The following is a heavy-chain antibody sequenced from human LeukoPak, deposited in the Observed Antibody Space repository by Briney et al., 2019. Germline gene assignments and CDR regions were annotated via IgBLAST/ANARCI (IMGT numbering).Heavy chain of an antibody. CDR3: ARGYCDILTGYYQGGDFDY. V-gene: IGHV3-33*01. J-gene: IGHJ4*02. D-gene: IGHD3-9*01. CDR2: IWYDGSNK. CDR1: GFTFSSYG. Sequence: GGSLRLSCAASGFTFSSYGMHWVRQAPGKGLEWVAVIWYDGSNKYYADSVKGRFTISRDNSKNTLYLQMNSLRAEDTAVYYCARGYCDILTGYYQGGDFDYWGQGTLVTVSS.